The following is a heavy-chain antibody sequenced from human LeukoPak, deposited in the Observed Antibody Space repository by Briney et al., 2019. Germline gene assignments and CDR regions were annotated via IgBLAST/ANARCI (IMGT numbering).Heavy chain of an antibody. J-gene: IGHJ3*02. CDR3: ARASLTYYDFWSGYSIDAFDI. Sequence: GGSLRLSCAASGFTFSSYGMHWVRQAPGKGLEWVAFIRSDGSNKYYADSVKGRFTISRDNSKNTLYLQMTSLRAEDTAVYYCARASLTYYDFWSGYSIDAFDIWGQGTMVTVSS. V-gene: IGHV3-30*02. CDR2: IRSDGSNK. D-gene: IGHD3-3*01. CDR1: GFTFSSYG.